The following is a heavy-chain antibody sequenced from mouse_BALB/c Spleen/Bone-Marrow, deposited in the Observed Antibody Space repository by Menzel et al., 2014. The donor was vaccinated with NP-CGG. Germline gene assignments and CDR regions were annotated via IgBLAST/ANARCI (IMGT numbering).Heavy chain of an antibody. J-gene: IGHJ3*01. CDR3: ARELGDY. D-gene: IGHD4-1*01. Sequence: VQLQQSGAELMKPGASVKISCKATGYTFSSYWIEWVKQRPGHGLEWIGEILPGSGSTNYSEKFKGKATFTADTSSNTAYMQLSSLTSEDSAVYYCARELGDYWGQGTLVTVSA. V-gene: IGHV1-9*01. CDR1: GYTFSSYW. CDR2: ILPGSGST.